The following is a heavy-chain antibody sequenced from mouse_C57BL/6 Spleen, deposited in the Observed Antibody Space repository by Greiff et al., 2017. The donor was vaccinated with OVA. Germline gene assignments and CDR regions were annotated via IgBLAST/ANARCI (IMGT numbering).Heavy chain of an antibody. J-gene: IGHJ2*01. CDR3: ARYYYGSSYYYFDY. Sequence: EVKVEESGGGLVQPGGSLSLSCAASGFTFTDYYMSWVRQPPGKALEWLGFIRNKANGYTTEYSASVKGRFTISRDNSQSILYLQMNALRAEDSATYYCARYYYGSSYYYFDYWGQGTTLTVSS. CDR1: GFTFTDYY. CDR2: IRNKANGYTT. D-gene: IGHD1-1*01. V-gene: IGHV7-3*01.